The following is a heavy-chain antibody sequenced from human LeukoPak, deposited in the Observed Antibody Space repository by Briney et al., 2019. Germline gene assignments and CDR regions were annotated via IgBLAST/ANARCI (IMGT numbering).Heavy chain of an antibody. CDR1: GFIFSSYS. CDR2: ITGSGGNT. D-gene: IGHD6-13*01. CDR3: AKAASSSWPSYYYGMDV. J-gene: IGHJ6*02. Sequence: EGSLRLSCAASGFIFSSYSMSWVRQAPGKGLEWVSVITGSGGNTYYADSVKGRFTISKDNSKNTVYLQMSSLRVDDTAVHYCAKAASSSWPSYYYGMDVWGQGTTVTVSS. V-gene: IGHV3-23*01.